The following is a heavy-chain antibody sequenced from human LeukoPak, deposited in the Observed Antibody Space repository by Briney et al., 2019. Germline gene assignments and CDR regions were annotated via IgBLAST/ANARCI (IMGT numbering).Heavy chain of an antibody. D-gene: IGHD1-26*01. CDR2: FTSDGSST. CDR1: GFTLSSYA. CDR3: ARAQMGAPTDC. J-gene: IGHJ4*02. V-gene: IGHV3-74*01. Sequence: SGGSLRLSCAASGFTLSSYAMYWVRQAPGKGLGWVSRFTSDGSSTIYADSVKGRFTVSRDIAKNTLYLQMNSLRAEDTAVYYCARAQMGAPTDCWGQGTLVTVSS.